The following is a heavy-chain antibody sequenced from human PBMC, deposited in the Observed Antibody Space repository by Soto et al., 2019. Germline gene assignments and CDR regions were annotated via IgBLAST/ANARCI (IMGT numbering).Heavy chain of an antibody. D-gene: IGHD5-18*01. V-gene: IGHV3-30-3*01. Sequence: QVQLVESGGGVVQPGGSLRLSCLASGFGFSGYSMHWVRQAPGKGLDWVAVIKHDGSEIYYADSVKGRFTISKDDSKNTLHLQMNALRVDDTALYYCVRVGWGYSYGNGMDSWGQGTTVTVFS. J-gene: IGHJ6*02. CDR3: VRVGWGYSYGNGMDS. CDR2: IKHDGSEI. CDR1: GFGFSGYS.